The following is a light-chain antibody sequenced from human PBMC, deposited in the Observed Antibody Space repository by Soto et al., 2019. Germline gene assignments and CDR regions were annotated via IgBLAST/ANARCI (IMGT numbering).Light chain of an antibody. J-gene: IGKJ5*01. Sequence: DIQMTQSPSSLSASVGDTVTITCRASQSISNWLAWYQHKPGKAPKFLIHRASSLASGVPSRFSGSGSGTEFTLTISSLQPDDFATYYCQHSDSYPITFGQGTRLEIK. CDR1: QSISNW. CDR2: RAS. CDR3: QHSDSYPIT. V-gene: IGKV1-5*03.